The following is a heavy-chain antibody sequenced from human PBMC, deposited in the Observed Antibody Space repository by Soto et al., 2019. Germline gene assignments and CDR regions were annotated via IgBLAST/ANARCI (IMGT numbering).Heavy chain of an antibody. CDR3: ASPNVLRFLEWLPRYYYYGMDV. CDR1: GDTFSSYA. CDR2: IIPIFGTA. Sequence: FLLKVYCKAAGDTFSSYAISWLRQAPGQGLEWMGGIIPIFGTANYAQKFQGRVTITADESTSTAYMELSSLRSEDTAVYYCASPNVLRFLEWLPRYYYYGMDVWGQGTTVTVSS. D-gene: IGHD3-3*01. V-gene: IGHV1-69*01. J-gene: IGHJ6*02.